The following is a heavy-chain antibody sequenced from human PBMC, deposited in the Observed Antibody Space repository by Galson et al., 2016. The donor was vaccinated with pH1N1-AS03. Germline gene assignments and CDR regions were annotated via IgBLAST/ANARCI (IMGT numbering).Heavy chain of an antibody. J-gene: IGHJ3*02. CDR1: GFTVSNYF. V-gene: IGHV3-66*01. CDR2: IFSDGST. D-gene: IGHD7-27*01. CDR3: ANRRQNWGGWGAFHI. Sequence: SLRLSCAASGFTVSNYFMNWVRQVPGKRLGWVSVIFSDGSTKYADSVNGRFTMSRDNSRNTVYLHMDNLRVEDTAVYYCANRRQNWGGWGAFHIWGQGTMVTVSS.